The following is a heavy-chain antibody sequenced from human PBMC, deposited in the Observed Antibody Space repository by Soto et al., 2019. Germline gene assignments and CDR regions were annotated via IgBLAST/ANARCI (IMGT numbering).Heavy chain of an antibody. Sequence: PSETLSLTCAVSGGSISSSNWWSWVRQPPGKGLEWIGEIYHSGSTNYNPSLKSRVTISVDKSKNQFSLKLSSVTAADTAVYYCAGAGRGGYFCYDVAQTDGFDPRGQGASVPVSS. J-gene: IGHJ5*02. CDR1: GGSISSSNW. CDR3: AGAGRGGYFCYDVAQTDGFDP. CDR2: IYHSGST. D-gene: IGHD5-12*01. V-gene: IGHV4-4*02.